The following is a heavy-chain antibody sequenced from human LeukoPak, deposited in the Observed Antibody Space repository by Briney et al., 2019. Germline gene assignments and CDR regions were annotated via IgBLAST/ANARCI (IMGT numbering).Heavy chain of an antibody. J-gene: IGHJ5*02. V-gene: IGHV1-69*04. CDR2: IIPILGIA. CDR3: AREFTPIPGWFDP. Sequence: SVKVSCKASGGTFSSYTISLVRQAPGQGLEWMGRIIPILGIANYAQKFQGRVTITADKSTSTAYMELSSLRSEDTAVYYCAREFTPIPGWFDPWGQGTLVTVSS. CDR1: GGTFSSYT.